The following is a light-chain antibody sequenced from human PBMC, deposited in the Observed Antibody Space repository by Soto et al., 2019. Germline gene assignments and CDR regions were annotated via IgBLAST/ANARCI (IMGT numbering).Light chain of an antibody. Sequence: SYELTQSTSVSVSPGQTASITCSGDKLGDKYACWYQQKPGQSPVLVIYQDTKRPSGIPERFSASNSGNTATLTITGTQAMDEADYYCQAWDSGTVVFGGGTQLTVL. CDR1: KLGDKY. CDR3: QAWDSGTVV. V-gene: IGLV3-1*01. CDR2: QDT. J-gene: IGLJ2*01.